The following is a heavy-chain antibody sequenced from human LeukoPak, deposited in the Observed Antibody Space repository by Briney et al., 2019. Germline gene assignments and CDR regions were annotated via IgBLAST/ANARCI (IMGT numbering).Heavy chain of an antibody. CDR1: GGSISSYY. CDR2: IYTSGST. Sequence: PSEILSLTCTVSGGSISSYYWSWIRQPAGKGLEWIGRIYTSGSTNYNPSLKSRVTMSVDTSKNQFSLKLSSVTAADTAVYYCARGREEYSSSSGGYNWFDPWGQGTLVTVSS. CDR3: ARGREEYSSSSGGYNWFDP. D-gene: IGHD6-6*01. V-gene: IGHV4-4*07. J-gene: IGHJ5*02.